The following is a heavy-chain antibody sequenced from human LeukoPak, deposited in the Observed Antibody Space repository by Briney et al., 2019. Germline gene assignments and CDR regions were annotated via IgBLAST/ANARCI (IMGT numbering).Heavy chain of an antibody. V-gene: IGHV4-34*01. Sequence: SETLSLTCAVYGGSFSGYYWSWLRQPPGKGLEWLGEINHSGSTNYNPSLKSRVTISVDTTKNQFPLKLSSVTAADTAVYYCARGHIAAAGTNAFDIWGQGTMVTVSS. J-gene: IGHJ3*02. CDR2: INHSGST. CDR3: ARGHIAAAGTNAFDI. CDR1: GGSFSGYY. D-gene: IGHD6-13*01.